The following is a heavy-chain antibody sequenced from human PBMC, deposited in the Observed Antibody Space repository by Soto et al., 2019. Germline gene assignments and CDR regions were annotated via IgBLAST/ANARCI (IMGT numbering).Heavy chain of an antibody. Sequence: SETLSLTCSVSGAALNSRNYYWSWIRQVPGKGLEWIGHIYVTGAVDYNPSLRDRITSSQDTSERQFSLNLRLVTAAETAVYYCARLRIATNNYKWFDPWGQGTLVTVSS. V-gene: IGHV4-31*03. D-gene: IGHD2-21*01. CDR3: ARLRIATNNYKWFDP. J-gene: IGHJ5*02. CDR2: IYVTGAV. CDR1: GAALNSRNYY.